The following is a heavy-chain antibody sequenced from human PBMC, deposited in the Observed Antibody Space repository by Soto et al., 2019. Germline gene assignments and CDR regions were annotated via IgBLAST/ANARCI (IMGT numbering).Heavy chain of an antibody. CDR3: ARDLWSGYYAYYYYYGMDV. J-gene: IGHJ6*02. CDR1: GFTFSSYG. Sequence: SLRLSCAASGFTFSSYGMHWVRQAPGKGLEWVAVIWYDGSNKYYADSVKGRFTISRDNSKNTLYLQMNSLRAEDTAVYYCARDLWSGYYAYYYYYGMDVWGQGTTVTVSS. V-gene: IGHV3-33*01. D-gene: IGHD3-3*01. CDR2: IWYDGSNK.